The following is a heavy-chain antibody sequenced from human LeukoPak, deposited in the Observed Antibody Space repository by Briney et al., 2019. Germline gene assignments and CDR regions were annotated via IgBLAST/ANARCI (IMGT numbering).Heavy chain of an antibody. CDR3: AREVINNWFDP. Sequence: SETLSLTCTVSGGSISSGSYYWSWIRQPAGKGLEWIGRIYTSGSTNYNPSLKSRVTISVDTSKNQFSLKLGSVTAADTAVYYCAREVINNWFDPWGQGTLVTVSS. CDR2: IYTSGST. V-gene: IGHV4-61*02. CDR1: GGSISSGSYY. J-gene: IGHJ5*02.